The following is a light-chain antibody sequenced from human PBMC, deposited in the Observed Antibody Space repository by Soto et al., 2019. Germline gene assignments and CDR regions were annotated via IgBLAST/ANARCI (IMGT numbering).Light chain of an antibody. V-gene: IGLV2-14*01. CDR2: EVN. J-gene: IGLJ3*02. Sequence: QSVLTQPASVSGSPGQSITISCTGTNADIGGYKYVSWYQQHPGKAPKLMIFEVNNRPSGVSSRFSGSKSGNTASLTISGLQAEDEADYYCISYTSTTTLWVFGGGTKLTVL. CDR1: NADIGGYKY. CDR3: ISYTSTTTLWV.